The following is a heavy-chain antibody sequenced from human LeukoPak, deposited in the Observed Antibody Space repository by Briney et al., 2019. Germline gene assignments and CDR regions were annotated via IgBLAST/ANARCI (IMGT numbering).Heavy chain of an antibody. D-gene: IGHD2-2*02. V-gene: IGHV1-69*05. CDR3: ASGNCSSTSCYTGGYYYYYYMDV. CDR1: GGTFSSYA. J-gene: IGHJ6*03. Sequence: SVKVSCKASGGTFSSYAISWARQAPGQGLEWMGGIIPIFGAANYAQQFQGRVTITTDESTTTAYMELSSLRSEDTAVYYCASGNCSSTSCYTGGYYYYYYMDVWGQGTTVTVSS. CDR2: IIPIFGAA.